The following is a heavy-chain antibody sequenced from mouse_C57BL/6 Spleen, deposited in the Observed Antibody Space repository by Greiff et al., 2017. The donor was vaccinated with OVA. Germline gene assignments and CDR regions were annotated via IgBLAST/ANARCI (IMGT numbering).Heavy chain of an antibody. D-gene: IGHD3-2*02. CDR1: GYTFTSYW. Sequence: QVQLQQPGTELVKPGASVTLSCKASGYTFTSYWMHWVKQRPGQGLEWIGNINPSNGGTNYNEKFKSKATLTVDKYSSTAYMLLSSLTSEDSAVYYCARGAAQATWFAYWGQGTLVTVSA. CDR3: ARGAAQATWFAY. J-gene: IGHJ3*01. V-gene: IGHV1-53*01. CDR2: INPSNGGT.